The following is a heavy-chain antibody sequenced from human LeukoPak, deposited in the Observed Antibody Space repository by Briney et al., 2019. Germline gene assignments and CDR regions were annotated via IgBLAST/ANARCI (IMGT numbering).Heavy chain of an antibody. Sequence: ASVKVSCKASGYTFTGYYIHWVRQAPGQGLEWMGWMNPNSGNGDYAQKFQGRLTITTDTSINTAYMELSGLRSEDTAVYYCARELRRDDVWGQGTMVTVSS. CDR1: GYTFTGYY. CDR3: ARELRRDDV. CDR2: MNPNSGNG. J-gene: IGHJ3*01. V-gene: IGHV1-8*02. D-gene: IGHD6-25*01.